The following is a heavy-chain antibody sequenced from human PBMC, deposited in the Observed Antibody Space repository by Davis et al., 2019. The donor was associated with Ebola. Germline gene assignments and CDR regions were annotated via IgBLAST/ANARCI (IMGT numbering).Heavy chain of an antibody. J-gene: IGHJ6*03. V-gene: IGHV1-46*01. CDR3: ARDRGVDDFWSGYYTFYYYYMDV. D-gene: IGHD3-3*01. CDR2: INPSGGST. Sequence: ASVKVSCKASGYTFTSYYMHWVRQAPGQGLEWMGIINPSGGSTSYAQKFQGRVTMTRDTSTSTVYMELSSLRSEDTAVYYCARDRGVDDFWSGYYTFYYYYMDVWGKGTTVTVSS. CDR1: GYTFTSYY.